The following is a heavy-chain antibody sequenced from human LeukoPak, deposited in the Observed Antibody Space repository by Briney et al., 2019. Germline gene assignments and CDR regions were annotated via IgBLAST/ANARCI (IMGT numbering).Heavy chain of an antibody. V-gene: IGHV4-4*02. D-gene: IGHD5-18*01. CDR3: ARGGYSYGYLMYAFDI. CDR2: IYHSGST. Sequence: SETLSLTCAVSGVSISSSNWWSWVRQPPGKGLEWIGEIYHSGSTNYNPSLKSRVTISVDKSKNQFSLKLSSVTAADTAVYYCARGGYSYGYLMYAFDIWGQGTMVTVSS. CDR1: GVSISSSNW. J-gene: IGHJ3*02.